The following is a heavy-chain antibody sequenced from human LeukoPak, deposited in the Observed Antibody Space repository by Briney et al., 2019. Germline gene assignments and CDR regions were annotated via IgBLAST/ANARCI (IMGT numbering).Heavy chain of an antibody. CDR2: IKQDGSEK. CDR1: GFTFSSYW. CDR3: ARDPPPHVAEVAFDI. D-gene: IGHD2-15*01. Sequence: GGSLRLSCAASGFTFSSYWMSWVRQAPGKGLEWVANIKQDGSEKSYVDSVKGRFTISRGNAKNSLYLQMNSLRAEDTAVYYCARDPPPHVAEVAFDIWGQGTMVTVSS. J-gene: IGHJ3*02. V-gene: IGHV3-7*01.